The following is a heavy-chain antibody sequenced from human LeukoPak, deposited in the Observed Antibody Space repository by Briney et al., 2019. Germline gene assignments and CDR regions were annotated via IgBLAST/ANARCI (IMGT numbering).Heavy chain of an antibody. D-gene: IGHD6-13*01. J-gene: IGHJ4*02. CDR2: INHSGST. CDR1: GGSFSGYY. Sequence: SETLSLTCAVYGGSFSGYYWSWIRQPPGKGLEWIGEINHSGSTNYNPSLKSRVTISVDTSKNQFSLKLSSVTAADTAVYYCARWASSSWYIYYFDYWGQGTLVTVSP. V-gene: IGHV4-34*01. CDR3: ARWASSSWYIYYFDY.